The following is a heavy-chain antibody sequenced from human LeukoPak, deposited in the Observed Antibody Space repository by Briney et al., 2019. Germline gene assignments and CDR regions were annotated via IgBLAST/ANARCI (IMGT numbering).Heavy chain of an antibody. CDR3: AKETGRMGYYYYGMNV. V-gene: IGHV3-30*18. D-gene: IGHD2-8*01. CDR1: GFTFSSYG. CDR2: ISYDGSNK. Sequence: PGRSLRLSCAASGFTFSSYGMHWVRQAPGKGLEWVAVISYDGSNKYYADSVKGRPTISRDNSKNTLYLQMNSLRAEDTAVYYCAKETGRMGYYYYGMNVWGQGTTVTVSS. J-gene: IGHJ6*02.